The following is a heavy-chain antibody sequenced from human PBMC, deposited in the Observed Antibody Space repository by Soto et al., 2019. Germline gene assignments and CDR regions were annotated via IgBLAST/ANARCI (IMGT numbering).Heavy chain of an antibody. J-gene: IGHJ3*02. V-gene: IGHV1-18*01. CDR2: ISAYNGNT. CDR3: ARDVEYCSRTSCYASTWPPDAFDI. CDR1: GYTFTSYG. D-gene: IGHD2-2*01. Sequence: ASVKVSCKASGYTFTSYGISWVRQAPGQGLEWMGWISAYNGNTNYAQKLQGRVTMTTDTSTSTAYMELRSLRSDDTAVYYCARDVEYCSRTSCYASTWPPDAFDIWGQGTMVTV.